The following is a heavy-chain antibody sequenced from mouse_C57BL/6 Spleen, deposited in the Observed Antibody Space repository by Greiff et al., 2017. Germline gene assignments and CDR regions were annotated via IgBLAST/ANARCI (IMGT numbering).Heavy chain of an antibody. CDR1: GYTFTSYW. CDR2: IDPSDSYT. V-gene: IGHV1-69*01. D-gene: IGHD1-1*01. J-gene: IGHJ4*01. CDR3: AITTVPYYAMDY. Sequence: QVQLQQPGAELVMPGASVKLSCKASGYTFTSYWMHWVKQRPGQGLEWIGEIDPSDSYTNYNQKFKGKSTLTVDKSSSTAYMQLRSLTSEDSAVYYCAITTVPYYAMDYWGKGTSVTVSS.